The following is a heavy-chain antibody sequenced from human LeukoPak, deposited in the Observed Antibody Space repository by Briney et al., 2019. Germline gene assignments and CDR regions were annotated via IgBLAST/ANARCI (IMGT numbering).Heavy chain of an antibody. CDR2: IWYDGNNK. V-gene: IGHV3-33*01. CDR1: GFTFSSYG. D-gene: IGHD3-22*01. Sequence: GGSLRLSCAASGFTFSSYGMHWVRQAPGKGLEWVAVIWYDGNNKYYADSVKGRFTISRDNSKNTLYLQMNSLRAEDTAVYYCARDYDSSGYYYLYYYYGMDVWGQGTTVTVSS. CDR3: ARDYDSSGYYYLYYYYGMDV. J-gene: IGHJ6*02.